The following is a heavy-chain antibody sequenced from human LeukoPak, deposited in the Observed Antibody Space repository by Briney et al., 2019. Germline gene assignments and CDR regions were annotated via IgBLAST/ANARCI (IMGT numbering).Heavy chain of an antibody. Sequence: SETLSLTCSVSGGSISGYYWSWIRQPAGKGLEWIGRIYTSGSTNYNPSLKSRVTMSVDTSKNQFSLKLSSVTAADTAVYYCASFRSTVVTRVDYWGQGTLVTVSS. CDR1: GGSISGYY. J-gene: IGHJ4*02. D-gene: IGHD4-23*01. CDR2: IYTSGST. V-gene: IGHV4-4*07. CDR3: ASFRSTVVTRVDY.